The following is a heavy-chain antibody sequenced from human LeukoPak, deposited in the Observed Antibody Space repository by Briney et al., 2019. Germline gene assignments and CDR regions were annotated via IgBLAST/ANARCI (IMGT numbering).Heavy chain of an antibody. V-gene: IGHV3-66*04. Sequence: GGSLRLSCAASGFTFSSYSMNWVRRAPGKGLEWVSVIYSDGSPYYADSVKGRFTISRDNSKNTLYLQMNSLRAEDTAVYFCARQIVVSGTDYFDYWGQGTLVTVSS. J-gene: IGHJ4*02. CDR2: IYSDGSP. D-gene: IGHD6-19*01. CDR1: GFTFSSYS. CDR3: ARQIVVSGTDYFDY.